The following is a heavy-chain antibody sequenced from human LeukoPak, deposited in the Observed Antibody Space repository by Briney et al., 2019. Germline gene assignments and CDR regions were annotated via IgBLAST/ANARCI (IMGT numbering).Heavy chain of an antibody. V-gene: IGHV1-3*01. Sequence: ASVKVSCKASGHSFTNFAMNWVRQAPGQRLEWMGWINAANGNTRYSQEFQGRVTITGDTSASTAYMELSSLRSEDTAVYYCARMTTGKFDYWGQGTLVTVSS. D-gene: IGHD3-10*01. CDR2: INAANGNT. J-gene: IGHJ4*02. CDR3: ARMTTGKFDY. CDR1: GHSFTNFA.